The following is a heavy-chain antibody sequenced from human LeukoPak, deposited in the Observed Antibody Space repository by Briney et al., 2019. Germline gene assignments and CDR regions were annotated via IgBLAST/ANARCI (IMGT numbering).Heavy chain of an antibody. CDR1: GFTFSNAW. D-gene: IGHD3-10*01. J-gene: IGHJ4*02. V-gene: IGHV3-15*01. CDR3: TTDPFTMLAYGTGSLGFDY. Sequence: GGSLRLSCAASGFTFSNAWMSWVRQAPGKGLEWVGRIKSKTGGGTTDYAAPVKGRFTISRDDSKNTLYLQMNSLKTEDTAVYYCTTDPFTMLAYGTGSLGFDYWGQGTLVTVSS. CDR2: IKSKTGGGTT.